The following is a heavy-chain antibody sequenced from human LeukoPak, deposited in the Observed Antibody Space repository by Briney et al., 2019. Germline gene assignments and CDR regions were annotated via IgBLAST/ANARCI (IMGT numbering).Heavy chain of an antibody. CDR2: IRQDGSEK. J-gene: IGHJ4*02. Sequence: GGSLRLSCAASGFTLSSYWMSWVRQAPGKGLEWVANIRQDGSEKYYVDSVKGRFTISRDNAKNSLYLQMNSLRAEDTAVYYCARDGAPDAHCSSTSCAIRWGQGTLVTVSS. CDR1: GFTLSSYW. CDR3: ARDGAPDAHCSSTSCAIR. V-gene: IGHV3-7*01. D-gene: IGHD2-2*01.